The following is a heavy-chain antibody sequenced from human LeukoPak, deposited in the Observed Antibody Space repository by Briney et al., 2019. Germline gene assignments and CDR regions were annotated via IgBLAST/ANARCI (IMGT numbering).Heavy chain of an antibody. Sequence: SGGSLRLSCSASGFTFGSYGMHWVRQAPGKGLEWVALIWYHGNDVDYADSVKGRFTISRDNSKNTLYLQMNSVRAEDTAAYFCAKDFWNEPSKYFDYWGQGTLVTVSS. D-gene: IGHD3-3*01. CDR1: GFTFGSYG. CDR2: IWYHGNDV. V-gene: IGHV3-33*06. CDR3: AKDFWNEPSKYFDY. J-gene: IGHJ4*02.